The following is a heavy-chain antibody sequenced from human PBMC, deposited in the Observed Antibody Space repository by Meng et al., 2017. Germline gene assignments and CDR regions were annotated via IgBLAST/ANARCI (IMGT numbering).Heavy chain of an antibody. V-gene: IGHV3-21*01. CDR1: GFTFSSYS. D-gene: IGHD6-19*01. Sequence: GESLKISCAASGFTFSSYSMNWVRQAPGKGLEWVSSISSSSSYIYYADSVKGRFTISRDNAKNSLHLQMNSLRAEDTAVYYCASEVQNSSGWYPLNDYYYYGMDVWGQGTTVTVSS. CDR3: ASEVQNSSGWYPLNDYYYYGMDV. J-gene: IGHJ6*02. CDR2: ISSSSSYI.